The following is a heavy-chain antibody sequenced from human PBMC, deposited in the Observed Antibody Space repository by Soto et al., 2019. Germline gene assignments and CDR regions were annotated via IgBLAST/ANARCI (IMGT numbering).Heavy chain of an antibody. CDR1: GFTFSSYA. J-gene: IGHJ5*02. CDR3: ANAIAAASHWFDP. Sequence: HPGGSLRLSCAASGFTFSSYAMSWVRQAPGKGLEWVSAISGSGGSTYYADSVKGRFTISRDNSKNTLYLQMNSLRAEDMAVYYCANAIAAASHWFDPWGQGTLVTVSS. V-gene: IGHV3-23*01. CDR2: ISGSGGST. D-gene: IGHD6-13*01.